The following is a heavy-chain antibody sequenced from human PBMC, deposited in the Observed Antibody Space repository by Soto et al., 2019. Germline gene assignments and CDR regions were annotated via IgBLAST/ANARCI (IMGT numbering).Heavy chain of an antibody. CDR3: AKDGTVALFDY. J-gene: IGHJ4*02. V-gene: IGHV3-30*18. CDR1: GFTFSSYG. CDR2: ISYDGSNK. D-gene: IGHD4-17*01. Sequence: QVQLVESGGGVVQPGRSLRLSCAASGFTFSSYGMHWVRQAPGKGLEWVAGISYDGSNKYYADSVKGRFTISRDNSKNTLYLKMNSLRAEDTAVYSCAKDGTVALFDYWGQGTLVTVSS.